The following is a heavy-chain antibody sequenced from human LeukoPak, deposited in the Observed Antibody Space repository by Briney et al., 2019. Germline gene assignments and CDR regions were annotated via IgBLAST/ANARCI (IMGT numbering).Heavy chain of an antibody. Sequence: GASVKLSCKTSGDTLSNNAISWVRQAPGQGLEWVWVIIRVFGTPNYAPKFQGRVTITADESTDTDYIEMSSLRSEDKNVYDCARREGYCSGQSCFFSSGFEFWGQGTLVIVSS. CDR3: ARREGYCSGQSCFFSSGFEF. CDR1: GDTLSNNA. V-gene: IGHV1-69*01. J-gene: IGHJ4*02. D-gene: IGHD2-15*01. CDR2: IIRVFGTP.